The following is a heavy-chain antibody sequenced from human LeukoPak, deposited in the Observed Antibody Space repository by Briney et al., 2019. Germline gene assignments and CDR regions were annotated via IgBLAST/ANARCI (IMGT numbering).Heavy chain of an antibody. CDR2: INHSGST. V-gene: IGHV4-34*01. D-gene: IGHD3-10*01. CDR3: ARAEATTMVRGVIITDWFDP. J-gene: IGHJ5*02. CDR1: GGSFSGYY. Sequence: SETLSLTCAVYGGSFSGYYWSWIRQPPGKGLEWIGEINHSGSTNYNPSLKSRVTISVDTSKNQFSLKLSSVTAADTAVYYCARAEATTMVRGVIITDWFDPWGQGTLVTVSS.